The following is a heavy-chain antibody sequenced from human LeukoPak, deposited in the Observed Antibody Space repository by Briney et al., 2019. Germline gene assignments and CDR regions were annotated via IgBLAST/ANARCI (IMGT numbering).Heavy chain of an antibody. CDR2: IHSDGTST. V-gene: IGHV3-74*01. J-gene: IGHJ6*02. CDR1: GFTFSNYW. CDR3: ARGNYYAMDV. Sequence: PGGSLRLSCAASGFTFSNYWMHWVRQAPGKGLVWVSRIHSDGTSTSHADSVKGRFTISRDNAKNTLYLQMNSLRAEDTAVYYCARGNYYAMDVWAKGPRSPSP.